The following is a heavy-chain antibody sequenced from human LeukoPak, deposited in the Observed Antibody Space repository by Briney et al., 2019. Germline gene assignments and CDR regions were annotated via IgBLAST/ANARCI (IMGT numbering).Heavy chain of an antibody. J-gene: IGHJ6*02. Sequence: SETLSLTCTVSGGSISTYYWSWIRQPPGKGLEWIGYVYYSGSTDYNPSLKSRVAISVDTSKNQFSLNLSSVTAADTAVYYCARHPYYYGSGSNSGYYYYGMDVWGQGNTVTVSS. V-gene: IGHV4-59*08. CDR3: ARHPYYYGSGSNSGYYYYGMDV. D-gene: IGHD3-10*01. CDR2: VYYSGST. CDR1: GGSISTYY.